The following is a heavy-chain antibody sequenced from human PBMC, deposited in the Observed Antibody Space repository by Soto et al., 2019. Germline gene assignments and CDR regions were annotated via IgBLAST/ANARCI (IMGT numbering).Heavy chain of an antibody. V-gene: IGHV1-69*01. CDR2: IIPIFGTA. Sequence: QVQLVQSGAEVRKPGSSVKVSCKASGGTFSRHAISWVRQAPGQGLEWMGGIIPIFGTANHAQKFQGRVTIIKDESTSTVYMELSSLRSEDTAIYYCARGWGYDSTDYYYAYWGQGTLVIVSS. J-gene: IGHJ4*02. D-gene: IGHD3-22*01. CDR3: ARGWGYDSTDYYYAY. CDR1: GGTFSRHA.